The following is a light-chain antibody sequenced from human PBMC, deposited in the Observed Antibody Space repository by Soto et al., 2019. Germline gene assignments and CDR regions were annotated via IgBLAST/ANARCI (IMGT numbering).Light chain of an antibody. CDR3: ASWDDSLNGHV. CDR2: SND. CDR1: SSNIASNT. J-gene: IGLJ1*01. Sequence: QSVLTQPPSASGTPGQRVTVSCSGSSSNIASNTVNWYQQLPGTAPKLLIYSNDQRPSGVPDRFSASKSGTSASLAISGLXSEDEAAYYCASWDDSLNGHVFGTGTKVTVL. V-gene: IGLV1-44*01.